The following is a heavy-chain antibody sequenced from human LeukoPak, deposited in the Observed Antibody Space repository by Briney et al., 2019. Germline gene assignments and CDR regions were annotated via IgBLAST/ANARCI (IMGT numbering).Heavy chain of an antibody. CDR2: ISGSGGST. V-gene: IGHV3-23*01. J-gene: IGHJ5*02. CDR3: AKDRSVTIFGVADNWFDP. D-gene: IGHD3-3*01. Sequence: ETLSLTCTVSGGSISSYYWSWVRQAPGKGLEWVSAISGSGGSTYYADSVKGRFTISRDNSKNTLYLQMNSLRAEDTAVYYCAKDRSVTIFGVADNWFDPWGQGTLVTVSS. CDR1: GGSISSYY.